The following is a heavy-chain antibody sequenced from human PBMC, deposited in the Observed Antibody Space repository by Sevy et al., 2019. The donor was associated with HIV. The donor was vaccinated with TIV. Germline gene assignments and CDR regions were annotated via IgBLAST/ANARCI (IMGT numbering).Heavy chain of an antibody. CDR3: ARGEGPNIVVVVAATPDFDY. V-gene: IGHV3-33*01. CDR2: IWYDGSNK. CDR1: GFTFSSYG. Sequence: GESLKISCAASGFTFSSYGMHWVRQAPGKGLEWVAVIWYDGSNKYYADSVKGRFTISRDNSKNTLYLQMNSLRAEDTAVYYCARGEGPNIVVVVAATPDFDYWGQGTLVTVSS. D-gene: IGHD2-15*01. J-gene: IGHJ4*02.